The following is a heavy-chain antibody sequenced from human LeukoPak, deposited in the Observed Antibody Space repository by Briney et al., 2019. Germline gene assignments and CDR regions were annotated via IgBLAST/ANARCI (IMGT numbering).Heavy chain of an antibody. CDR2: TYYRSKLFN. Sequence: SQTLSLTCAISGDIVPSNSAAWNWIRQSPSRGLEWLGRTYYRSKLFNDYAVSVKSRITINPDTSKNQFSLQLNSVTPEDTAVYYCARAAAAKGAFDYWGQGTLVTVSS. J-gene: IGHJ4*02. CDR3: ARAAAAKGAFDY. V-gene: IGHV6-1*01. D-gene: IGHD6-13*01. CDR1: GDIVPSNSAA.